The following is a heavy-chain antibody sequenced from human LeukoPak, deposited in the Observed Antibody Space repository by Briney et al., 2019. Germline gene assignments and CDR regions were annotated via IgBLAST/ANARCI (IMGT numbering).Heavy chain of an antibody. Sequence: PSETLSLTCAVSGYSISSGYYWGWIRQPPGKGLEWIGNIYHVGNAYYNPSLKSRVTISVDTSKNQFSLRLTSVTAAGTAVYYCARDKGSYGDFDYWGQGTLVTVSS. CDR3: ARDKGSYGDFDY. V-gene: IGHV4-38-2*02. CDR1: GYSISSGYY. D-gene: IGHD5-18*01. J-gene: IGHJ4*02. CDR2: IYHVGNA.